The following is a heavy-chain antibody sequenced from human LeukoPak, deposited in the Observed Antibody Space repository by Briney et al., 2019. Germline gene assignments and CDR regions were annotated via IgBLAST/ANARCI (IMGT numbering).Heavy chain of an antibody. Sequence: PGGSLRLSCAASGFTFSSYAMSWVRQAPGKGLEWASAISGSGGSTYYADSVKGRFTISRDNSKNTLYLQMNSLRAEDTAVYYCAKSGSSSWYPYYFDYWGQGTLVTVSS. CDR2: ISGSGGST. D-gene: IGHD6-13*01. CDR1: GFTFSSYA. CDR3: AKSGSSSWYPYYFDY. J-gene: IGHJ4*02. V-gene: IGHV3-23*01.